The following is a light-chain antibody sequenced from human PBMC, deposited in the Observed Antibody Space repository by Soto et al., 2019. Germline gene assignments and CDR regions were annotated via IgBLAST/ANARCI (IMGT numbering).Light chain of an antibody. CDR3: QKYDSAPT. Sequence: GDRVTITFRPSRGIGNALAWYQQKPGTVPKLLIHSASTLQSGVPSRFSGSGSGTDFTLTISSLQTEDVASYYCQKYDSAPTFGPGTKVDI. J-gene: IGKJ1*01. V-gene: IGKV1-27*01. CDR2: SAS. CDR1: RGIGNA.